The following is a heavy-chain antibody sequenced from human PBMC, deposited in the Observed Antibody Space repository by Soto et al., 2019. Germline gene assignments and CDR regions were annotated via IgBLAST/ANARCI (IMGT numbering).Heavy chain of an antibody. CDR3: ARARCCSDSSCHHYFVD. J-gene: IGHJ4*02. Sequence: ASVMVSCKASGYTFTSYSISWVRQAPVQGLEWRGWITVYNGDTNYAQKLQGRVTMTVDTSTSTAYMELRGLRSEDTAVYYCARARCCSDSSCHHYFVDGGQGTVVTVAS. CDR2: ITVYNGDT. V-gene: IGHV1-18*01. D-gene: IGHD2-15*01. CDR1: GYTFTSYS.